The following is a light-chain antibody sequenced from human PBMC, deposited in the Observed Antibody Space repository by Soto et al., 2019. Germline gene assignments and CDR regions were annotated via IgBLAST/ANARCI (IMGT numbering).Light chain of an antibody. CDR2: AAS. Sequence: DIQMTQSPSSLSASVGDRVTITCRASQHISNYLNWYQQKPGKAPNLLIYAASSLQGGVPSRFSGRGSGTDFTLTISSLQPADSATYYCQQSYSTSSYTFGQGTKLDI. CDR3: QQSYSTSSYT. J-gene: IGKJ2*01. CDR1: QHISNY. V-gene: IGKV1-39*01.